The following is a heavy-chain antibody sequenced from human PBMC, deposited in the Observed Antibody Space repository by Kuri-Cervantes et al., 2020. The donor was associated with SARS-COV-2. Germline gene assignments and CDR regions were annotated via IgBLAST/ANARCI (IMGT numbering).Heavy chain of an antibody. Sequence: GESLKISCAASGFTFSSYGMHWVRQAPGKGLEWVAAIWYDGSNKYYADSVKGRFTISRDNSKNTLYLQMNSLRAEDTAVYYCARDSSSWGPYYFDYWGQGTLVTVSS. V-gene: IGHV3-33*01. CDR3: ARDSSSWGPYYFDY. CDR1: GFTFSSYG. CDR2: IWYDGSNK. D-gene: IGHD6-13*01. J-gene: IGHJ4*02.